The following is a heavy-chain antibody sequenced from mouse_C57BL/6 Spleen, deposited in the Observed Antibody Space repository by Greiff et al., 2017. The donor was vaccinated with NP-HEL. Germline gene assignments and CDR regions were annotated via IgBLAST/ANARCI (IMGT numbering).Heavy chain of an antibody. V-gene: IGHV1-9*01. CDR1: GYTFTGYW. J-gene: IGHJ4*01. Sequence: QVQLQQSGAELLKPGASVKLSCKATGYTFTGYWIEWVKQRPGHGLEWIGEILPGSGSTNYNEKFKGKATFTADTSSNTAYMQLSSLTTEDSAIYYCARGEGYDYDAGGYAMDYWGQGTSVTVSS. D-gene: IGHD2-4*01. CDR3: ARGEGYDYDAGGYAMDY. CDR2: ILPGSGST.